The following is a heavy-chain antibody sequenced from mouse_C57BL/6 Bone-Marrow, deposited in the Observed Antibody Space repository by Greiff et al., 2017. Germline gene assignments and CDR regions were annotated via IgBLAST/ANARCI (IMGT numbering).Heavy chain of an antibody. V-gene: IGHV1-47*01. CDR1: GYTFTTYP. D-gene: IGHD2-1*01. CDR2: FHPYNDDT. CDR3: ARGGNYGGYYFDY. J-gene: IGHJ2*01. Sequence: QVQLQQSGPELLKPGASVKISCKASGYTFTTYPIEWMKQNHGKSLEWIGNFHPYNDDTKYNEKFKGKATLTVEKSSSTVYLELSRLTSDDSAVYYCARGGNYGGYYFDYWGQGTTLTVSS.